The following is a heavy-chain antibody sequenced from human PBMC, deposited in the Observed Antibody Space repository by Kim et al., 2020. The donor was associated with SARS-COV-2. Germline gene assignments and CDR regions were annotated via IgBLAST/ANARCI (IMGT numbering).Heavy chain of an antibody. V-gene: IGHV3-15*01. CDR3: TIQTGTTGWFDP. J-gene: IGHJ5*02. CDR2: IKSKTDGGTT. D-gene: IGHD1-1*01. CDR1: GFTFSNAW. Sequence: GGSLRLSCAASGFTFSNAWMSWVRQAPGKGLEWVGRIKSKTDGGTTDYAAPVKGRFTISRDDSKNTLYLQMNSLKTEDTAVYYCTIQTGTTGWFDPWGQGTLVTVSS.